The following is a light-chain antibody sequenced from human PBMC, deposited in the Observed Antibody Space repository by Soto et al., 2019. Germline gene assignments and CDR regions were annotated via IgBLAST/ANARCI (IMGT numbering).Light chain of an antibody. CDR3: YSYVGSIS. Sequence: QSALTQPASVSGSPGQSITISCTGTSSDVGSHKFVSWYQHHPGKAPELMIYEVSKRPSGVSNRFSGSKSGNTASLTISGLQAEDEADYYCYSYVGSISFGGGTKLTVL. CDR1: SSDVGSHKF. CDR2: EVS. V-gene: IGLV2-23*02. J-gene: IGLJ2*01.